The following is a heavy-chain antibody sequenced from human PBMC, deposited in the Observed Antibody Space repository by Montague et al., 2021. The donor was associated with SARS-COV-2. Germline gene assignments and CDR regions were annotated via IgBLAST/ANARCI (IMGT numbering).Heavy chain of an antibody. CDR2: NYNRGAT. D-gene: IGHD6-13*01. J-gene: IGHJ4*02. CDR3: ARDYVAAVPDSFDS. Sequence: SETLSLTCAVSGGSISSDNWWWWVRQPAGKGLWWGEENYNRGATYNNPFLRSGLTISVNKSKNVFSLKLNSVTAADTVMYYCARDYVAAVPDSFDSWGQGVLVTVSS. V-gene: IGHV4-4*02. CDR1: GGSISSDNW.